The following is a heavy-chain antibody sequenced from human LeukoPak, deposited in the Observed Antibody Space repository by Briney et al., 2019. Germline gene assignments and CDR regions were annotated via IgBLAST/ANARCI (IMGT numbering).Heavy chain of an antibody. CDR2: IYYSGST. CDR1: GGSISSYY. Sequence: SETLSLTCTVSGGSISSYYWSWIRQPPGKGLEWIGYIYYSGSTNYNPSLKSRVTISVDTSKNQFSLKLSSVTAADTAVYYCARVGPESYGSMNAFNIWGQGTMVTVSS. J-gene: IGHJ3*02. CDR3: ARVGPESYGSMNAFNI. V-gene: IGHV4-59*01. D-gene: IGHD5-18*01.